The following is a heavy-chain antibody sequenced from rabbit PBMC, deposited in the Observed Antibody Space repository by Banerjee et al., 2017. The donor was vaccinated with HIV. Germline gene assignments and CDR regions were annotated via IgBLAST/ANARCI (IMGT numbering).Heavy chain of an antibody. J-gene: IGHJ3*01. V-gene: IGHV1S45*01. CDR2: IYTDSGSA. CDR3: AREDYIYGIGGYAFGARLDL. D-gene: IGHD6-1*01. Sequence: QEQLVESGGGLVQPEGSLTLTCTASGFTLSSSYYMCWVRQAPGKGLEWVGCIYTDSGSAYYASWAKGRFTISKTSSTTVTLQMTSLTAADTATYFCAREDYIYGIGGYAFGARLDLWGPGTLVTVS. CDR1: GFTLSSSYY.